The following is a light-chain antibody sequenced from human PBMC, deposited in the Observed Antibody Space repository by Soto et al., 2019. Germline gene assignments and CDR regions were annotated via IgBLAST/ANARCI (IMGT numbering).Light chain of an antibody. J-gene: IGKJ5*01. CDR1: QSVGSKY. Sequence: EIVLTQSPGTLSLSPGERATLSCRASQSVGSKYLAWYQQKPGQAPRLLIYGASSRATGIPDRFSGSGSGTDFTLTISSLEPEDFAVYYCQQRSNWPPITFGQGTRLEIK. V-gene: IGKV3D-20*02. CDR3: QQRSNWPPIT. CDR2: GAS.